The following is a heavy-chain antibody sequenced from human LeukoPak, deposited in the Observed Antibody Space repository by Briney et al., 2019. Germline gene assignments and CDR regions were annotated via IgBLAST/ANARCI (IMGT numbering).Heavy chain of an antibody. D-gene: IGHD2-15*01. CDR3: ARELAVVGAVDAFDI. Sequence: SETLSLTCTVFGGSINTINWWSWVRQSPGKGLEWIGQIYHGGNTNYNPSLKSRVAMSVGRSWNQFSLSLTSLTAADTAVYYCARELAVVGAVDAFDIWGQGTLVTVSS. V-gene: IGHV4-4*02. CDR2: IYHGGNT. J-gene: IGHJ3*02. CDR1: GGSINTINW.